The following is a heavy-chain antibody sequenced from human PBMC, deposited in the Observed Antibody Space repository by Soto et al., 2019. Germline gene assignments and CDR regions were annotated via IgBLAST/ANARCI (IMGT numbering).Heavy chain of an antibody. D-gene: IGHD4-4*01. J-gene: IGHJ6*03. Sequence: ASVTVSCKASGYTFTSYAMHWVRQAPGQRHEWMGWINAGNGNTKYSQKFQRRVTITRDTSASTAYMELSSLRSEETAVYYCASECYSNREPRYYYYDYYMDVWGKGTTVTVSS. CDR1: GYTFTSYA. V-gene: IGHV1-3*01. CDR2: INAGNGNT. CDR3: ASECYSNREPRYYYYDYYMDV.